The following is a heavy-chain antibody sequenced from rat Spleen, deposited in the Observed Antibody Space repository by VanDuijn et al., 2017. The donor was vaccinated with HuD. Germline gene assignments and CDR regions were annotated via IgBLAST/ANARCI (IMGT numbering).Heavy chain of an antibody. D-gene: IGHD1-2*01. Sequence: EVQLVESGGGLVQPGSPLKLSCAASGFTFSNYGMAWVRQTPTKGLEWVASISTGGGNTYYRDSVKGRFTISRDNAKSSLYLQMNSLRSEDTATYFCGKDMNYFSTYPFYLMGAWGQGTSVTVSS. J-gene: IGHJ4*01. CDR2: ISTGGGNT. CDR1: GFTFSNYG. CDR3: GKDMNYFSTYPFYLMGA. V-gene: IGHV5S13*01.